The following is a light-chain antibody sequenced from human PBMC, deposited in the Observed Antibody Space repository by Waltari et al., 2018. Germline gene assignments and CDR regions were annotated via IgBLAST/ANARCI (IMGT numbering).Light chain of an antibody. CDR2: NTN. CDR3: AAWDDNLNGPV. Sequence: QSVLTQPPSASGTPGQRVSISCSGSTPNIGSNAVRWYQHLPGAAPRLLIYNTNQRPSGGPGRFSGSKSGTSASLAISGLQSEDECDYYCAAWDDNLNGPVFGGGTKLTVL. J-gene: IGLJ2*01. CDR1: TPNIGSNA. V-gene: IGLV1-44*01.